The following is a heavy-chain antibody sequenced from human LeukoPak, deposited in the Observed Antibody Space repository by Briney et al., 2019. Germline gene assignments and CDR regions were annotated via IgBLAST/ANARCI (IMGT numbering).Heavy chain of an antibody. V-gene: IGHV3-7*01. CDR1: GFTFSSYW. J-gene: IGHJ4*02. CDR2: IKQDGSEK. Sequence: PGGSLRLSCAASGFTFSSYWMSWVRQAPGKGLEWVANIKQDGSEKYYVDSVKGRFTISRDNAKNSLYLQMNSLRAEDTAVYYCARKKYSGWTHFDYWGQGTLVTVSS. D-gene: IGHD6-19*01. CDR3: ARKKYSGWTHFDY.